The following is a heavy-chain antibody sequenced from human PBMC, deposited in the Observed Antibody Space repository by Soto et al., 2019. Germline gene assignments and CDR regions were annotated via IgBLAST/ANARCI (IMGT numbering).Heavy chain of an antibody. V-gene: IGHV3-23*01. CDR2: ISNSGGST. D-gene: IGHD2-2*01. CDR3: AKYCVTTSCYTRHFDS. CDR1: GFTFDSHE. Sequence: GGSLRLSCAASGFTFDSHEMSWVRQAPGKGLEWVSTISNSGGSTYYADSVKGRFTVSRDNSKNTLYLQMSSLRAEDTALYYCAKYCVTTSCYTRHFDSCCHGPLATVS. J-gene: IGHJ4*01.